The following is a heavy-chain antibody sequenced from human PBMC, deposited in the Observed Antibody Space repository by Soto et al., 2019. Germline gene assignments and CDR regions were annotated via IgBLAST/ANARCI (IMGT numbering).Heavy chain of an antibody. CDR3: ARHAFGSGFYYGMGV. D-gene: IGHD3-10*01. CDR2: YYYTEST. V-gene: IGHV4-59*08. J-gene: IGHJ6*02. Sequence: QVQLQESGPGLVKPSETLSLTCTVSGDSITSYYWSWIRQPPGKGLEWLGYYYYTESTTYNPSLKSRVTISLDTSKNQFSLKLNSVTAADTAVYYCARHAFGSGFYYGMGVWGQGTTVTVSS. CDR1: GDSITSYY.